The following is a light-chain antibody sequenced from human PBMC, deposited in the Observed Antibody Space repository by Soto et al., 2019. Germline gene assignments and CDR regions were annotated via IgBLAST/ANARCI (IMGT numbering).Light chain of an antibody. CDR1: QSISSY. CDR2: AAS. J-gene: IGKJ5*01. CDR3: QQSYSTPIT. V-gene: IGKV1-39*01. Sequence: DMQMTQSPSSLSVSIGDRLTITCRASQSISSYLNWYQQKPGKAPKLLIYAASSLQSGVPSRFSGSASGTDFTLTISSLQPEDFATYYCQQSYSTPITFGQGTRLEI.